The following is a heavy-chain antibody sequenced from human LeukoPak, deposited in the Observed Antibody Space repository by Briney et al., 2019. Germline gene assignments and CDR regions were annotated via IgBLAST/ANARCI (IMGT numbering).Heavy chain of an antibody. CDR1: GGSISSNTW. CDR3: ARDSSGYYHEFDY. Sequence: PSETLSLTCAVSGGSISSNTWWSWVRQPPGKGLEWIGEIFHGGNTNYNPSLMSRVTVLVDKSKNQFSLRLNSVTAADTAMYYCARDSSGYYHEFDYWGQGTLVTVSS. J-gene: IGHJ4*02. CDR2: IFHGGNT. D-gene: IGHD3-22*01. V-gene: IGHV4-4*02.